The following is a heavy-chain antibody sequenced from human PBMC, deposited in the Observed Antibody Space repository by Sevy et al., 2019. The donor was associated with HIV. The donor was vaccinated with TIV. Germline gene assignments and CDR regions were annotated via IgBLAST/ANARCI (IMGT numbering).Heavy chain of an antibody. CDR1: GFTFNNFN. CDR2: ISGSSNYI. CDR3: ARGPPDGSYDYFDS. J-gene: IGHJ4*02. D-gene: IGHD1-26*01. V-gene: IGHV3-21*06. Sequence: LGGSLRLSCAASGFTFNNFNMNWVRQAPGKGLQWVSSISGSSNYIYYAESLKGRFIISRDNVKDTVFLQMNSLRADDTAVYYCARGPPDGSYDYFDSWGQGTLVTVSS.